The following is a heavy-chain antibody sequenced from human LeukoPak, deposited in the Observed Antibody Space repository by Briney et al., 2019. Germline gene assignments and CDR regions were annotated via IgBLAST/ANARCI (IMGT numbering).Heavy chain of an antibody. CDR3: LKDRLGTGDY. V-gene: IGHV3-64D*06. Sequence: PGGSLRLSCAASGFTFTYAWMSWVRQAPGKGLEYVSSITSNGDTTYYTDSVKGRFTISRDNSKNTLYLQMSSLRAEDTAVYYCLKDRLGTGDYWGQGTLVSVSS. J-gene: IGHJ4*02. CDR1: GFTFTYAW. D-gene: IGHD7-27*01. CDR2: ITSNGDTT.